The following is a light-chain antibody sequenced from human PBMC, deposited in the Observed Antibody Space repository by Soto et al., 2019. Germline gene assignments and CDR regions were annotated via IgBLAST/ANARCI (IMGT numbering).Light chain of an antibody. CDR3: SSYTSRSTRV. V-gene: IGLV2-14*01. Sequence: QSALTQPASVSGSPGQSIAISCTGSSSDVGGYNYVSWYQQHPGKAPQLIIYEVTNRPSGVSNRFSGSKSGNTASLTISGLQAEDEADYYCSSYTSRSTRVFGTGAKVTVL. CDR2: EVT. CDR1: SSDVGGYNY. J-gene: IGLJ1*01.